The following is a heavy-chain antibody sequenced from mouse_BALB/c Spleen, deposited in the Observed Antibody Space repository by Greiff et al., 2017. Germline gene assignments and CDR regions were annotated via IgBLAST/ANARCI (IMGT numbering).Heavy chain of an antibody. CDR2: ISSGGST. Sequence: EVMLVESGGGLVKPGGSLKLSCAASGFTFSSYAMSWVRQTPEKRLEWVASISSGGSTYYPDSVKGRFTISRDNARNILYLQMSSLRSEDTAMYYCARVYYGYGYWYFDVWGAGTTVTVSS. D-gene: IGHD2-2*01. CDR1: GFTFSSYA. CDR3: ARVYYGYGYWYFDV. J-gene: IGHJ1*01. V-gene: IGHV5-6-5*01.